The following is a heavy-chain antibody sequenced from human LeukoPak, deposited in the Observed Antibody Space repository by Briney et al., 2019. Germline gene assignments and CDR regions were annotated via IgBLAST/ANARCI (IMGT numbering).Heavy chain of an antibody. V-gene: IGHV5-51*01. CDR1: GYSFTSYW. J-gene: IGHJ4*02. CDR3: ARHPGGEGYSSLVTIDY. D-gene: IGHD6-19*01. CDR2: IYPGDSDT. Sequence: GESLKISCKVSGYSFTSYWIGWVRQMPGKGLEWMGIIYPGDSDTTYSPSFQGQVTISADKSISTAYLQWSSLKASDTAMYYCARHPGGEGYSSLVTIDYWGQGTLVTVSS.